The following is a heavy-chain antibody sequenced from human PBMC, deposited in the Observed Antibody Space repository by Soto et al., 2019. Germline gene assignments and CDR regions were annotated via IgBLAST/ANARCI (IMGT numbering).Heavy chain of an antibody. CDR1: GFTFSSYS. J-gene: IGHJ6*02. CDR2: ISSSSSTI. V-gene: IGHV3-48*02. CDR3: ARDDYGDYQEYYYYYYGMDV. Sequence: GESLKISCAASGFTFSSYSMNWVRQAPGKGLEWVSYISSSSSTIYYADSVKGRFTISRDNAKNSLYLQMNSLRDEDTAVYYCARDDYGDYQEYYYYYYGMDVWGQGTTVTVSS. D-gene: IGHD4-17*01.